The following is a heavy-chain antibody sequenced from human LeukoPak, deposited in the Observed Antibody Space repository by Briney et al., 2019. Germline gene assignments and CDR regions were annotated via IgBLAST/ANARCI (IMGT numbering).Heavy chain of an antibody. J-gene: IGHJ5*02. V-gene: IGHV3-21*01. CDR2: ISSSSSYI. D-gene: IGHD5-18*01. Sequence: GGSLRLSCAAYGFTFSSYSMNLVRQAPGKGLEWVSSISSSSSYIYYADSVKGRFTISRDNAKNSLYLQMNSLRAEDTAVYYCARAIHTQLWLPRWFDPWGQGTLVTVSS. CDR3: ARAIHTQLWLPRWFDP. CDR1: GFTFSSYS.